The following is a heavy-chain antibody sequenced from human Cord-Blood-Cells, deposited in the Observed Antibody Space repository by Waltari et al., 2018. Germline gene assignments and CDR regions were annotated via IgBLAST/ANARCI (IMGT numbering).Heavy chain of an antibody. CDR2: INHSGST. D-gene: IGHD3-10*01. CDR1: AGSFRGYY. V-gene: IGHV4-34*01. Sequence: QVQLPQWGAGLLKPSETLSLTCAAYAGSFRGYYWSWIRQPPGKGLEWIGEINHSGSTNYNPSLKSRVTISVDTSKNQFSLKLSSVTAADTAVYYCARGLSITMVRGVNRGYFDYWGQGTLVTVSS. J-gene: IGHJ4*02. CDR3: ARGLSITMVRGVNRGYFDY.